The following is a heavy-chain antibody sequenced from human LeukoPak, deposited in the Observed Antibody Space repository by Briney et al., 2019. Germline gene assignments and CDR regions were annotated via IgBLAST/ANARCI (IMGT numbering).Heavy chain of an antibody. Sequence: GGSLRLSCAASGFTFSSYAMRWVRQAPGKGLEWVSAISGSGGSTYYADSVKGRFTISRDNSKNTLYLQMNSLRAEDTAVYYCAKEDYDILTGYYWGGGVGMDVWGQGTTVTVSS. V-gene: IGHV3-23*01. J-gene: IGHJ6*02. D-gene: IGHD3-9*01. CDR1: GFTFSSYA. CDR3: AKEDYDILTGYYWGGGVGMDV. CDR2: ISGSGGST.